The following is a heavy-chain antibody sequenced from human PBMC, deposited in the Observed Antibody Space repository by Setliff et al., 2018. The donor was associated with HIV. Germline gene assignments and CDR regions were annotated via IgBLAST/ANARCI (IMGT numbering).Heavy chain of an antibody. Sequence: SETLSLTCTVSGGSISSYYWSWIRQPPGKGLEWIGYIYPSGSPDYPSGNTVYNPSFRSRVTISVDTSKNQFSLKLSSVTAADTAVYYCARHPRSKQSGFDYWGQGTLVTVSS. V-gene: IGHV4-4*08. CDR1: GGSISSYY. D-gene: IGHD3-10*01. CDR3: ARHPRSKQSGFDY. CDR2: IYPSGSPD. J-gene: IGHJ4*02.